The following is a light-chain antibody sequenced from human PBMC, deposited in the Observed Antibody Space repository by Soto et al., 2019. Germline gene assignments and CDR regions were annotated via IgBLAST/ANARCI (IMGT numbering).Light chain of an antibody. V-gene: IGKV1-39*01. CDR2: AAS. CDR1: QNGDMY. CDR3: QQSYSSPPLK. Sequence: DIQLPHSPSSLCASLPPIVTLTFRASQNGDMYLTWSQQKPGRAPKLLIYAASTLQNGVPSRFSGSGSGTHSSLTISGLQPEDFATYYCQQSYSSPPLKFGGGTKVDIK. J-gene: IGKJ4*01.